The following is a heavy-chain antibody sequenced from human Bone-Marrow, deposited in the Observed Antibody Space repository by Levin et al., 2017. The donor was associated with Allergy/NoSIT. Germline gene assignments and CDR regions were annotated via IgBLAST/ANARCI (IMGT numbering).Heavy chain of an antibody. Sequence: GGSLRLSCAASGFTFDDYAMHWVRQAPGKGLEWVSGISWNSVSIGYADSVKGRFTISRDNAKNSLYLQMNSLRVEDTALYYCAKDSGTGYCSSTSCYSEVSYYCGIDVWGQGTTVTVSS. CDR2: ISWNSVSI. V-gene: IGHV3-9*01. CDR3: AKDSGTGYCSSTSCYSEVSYYCGIDV. CDR1: GFTFDDYA. D-gene: IGHD2-2*02. J-gene: IGHJ6*02.